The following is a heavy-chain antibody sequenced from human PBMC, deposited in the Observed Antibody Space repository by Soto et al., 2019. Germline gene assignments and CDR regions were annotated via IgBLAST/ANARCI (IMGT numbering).Heavy chain of an antibody. Sequence: QITLKESGPTLLEPTQTLTLTCSFSGFSLATSGVGVGWLRQAQGKALECLGIIYWANDRRYNPSLKSRLSIPKDTSKNQVVLTMTYMEPVDTASYFCAQRVNYNSYWDLGWFDPLGQGTLVTVS. CDR2: IYWANDR. CDR1: GFSLATSGVG. J-gene: IGHJ5*02. V-gene: IGHV2-5*02. CDR3: AQRVNYNSYWDLGWFDP. D-gene: IGHD2-8*02.